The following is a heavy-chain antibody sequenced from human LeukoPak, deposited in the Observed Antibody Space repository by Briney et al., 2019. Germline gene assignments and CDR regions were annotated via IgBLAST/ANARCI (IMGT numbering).Heavy chain of an antibody. CDR3: ARRSRGRAGRLWWFDP. CDR2: IYDSGST. D-gene: IGHD6-6*01. CDR1: GGSISSYF. J-gene: IGHJ5*02. Sequence: SETLSLSCTVSGGSISSYFWSWIRQPPGKGLEWIGYIYDSGSTDYNPSLKSRVTISLDMSKNQSSLKLTSVTAADTAVYYCARRSRGRAGRLWWFDPWGQGTLVTVSS. V-gene: IGHV4-59*08.